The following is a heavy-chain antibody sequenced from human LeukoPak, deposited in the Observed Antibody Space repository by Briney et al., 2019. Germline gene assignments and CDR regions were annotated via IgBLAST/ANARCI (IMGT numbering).Heavy chain of an antibody. CDR1: GFTFKNSW. D-gene: IGHD2-15*01. Sequence: GGSLRLSCAASGFTFKNSWMHWVRQAPGKGPVWVSRISDGGSSTTYADSVKGLFSISRDDAKNTLYLQMNSLRAEDTAVYYCVRGGASTWSWGQGTLVTVSS. CDR2: ISDGGSST. CDR3: VRGGASTWS. V-gene: IGHV3-74*01. J-gene: IGHJ5*02.